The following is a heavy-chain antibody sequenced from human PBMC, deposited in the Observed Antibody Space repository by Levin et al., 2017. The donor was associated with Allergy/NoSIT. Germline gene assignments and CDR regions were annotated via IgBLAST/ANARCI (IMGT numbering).Heavy chain of an antibody. Sequence: SQTLSLTCAASSGFSSGYYWSWIRQPPAKGLEWIGEINHSGSTNYNPSLKSRVTISLDTSKRQFSLKLNSVSAADTAVYYCARGRRWSKSPPLYYYYNGMDVWGQGTTVTVSS. CDR3: ARGRRWSKSPPLYYYYNGMDV. J-gene: IGHJ6*02. CDR2: INHSGST. V-gene: IGHV4-34*01. CDR1: SGFSSGYY. D-gene: IGHD2-8*02.